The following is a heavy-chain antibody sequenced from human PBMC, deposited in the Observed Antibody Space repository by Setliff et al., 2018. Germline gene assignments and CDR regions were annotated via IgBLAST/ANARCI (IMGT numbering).Heavy chain of an antibody. CDR1: GGTFNTYA. CDR2: ISGYNGNT. CDR3: ARVPRLEWLLPTFDS. Sequence: GASVKASCKASGGTFNTYAINWVRQAPGQGLAWMGGISGYNGNTEYAQNLQGRVTMTMDTSTGTAYMELRSLTSDDTAVYYCARVPRLEWLLPTFDSWGQGTLVTVSS. J-gene: IGHJ4*02. D-gene: IGHD3-3*01. V-gene: IGHV1-18*01.